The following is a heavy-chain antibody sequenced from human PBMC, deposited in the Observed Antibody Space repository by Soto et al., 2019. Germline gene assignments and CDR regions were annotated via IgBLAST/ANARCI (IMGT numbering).Heavy chain of an antibody. CDR2: ISSSSSPI. Sequence: GGSLRLSCAASGFIFSSYSMNWVRQAPGKGLEWVSYISSSSSPIYYADSVKGRFTISRDNAKNSLFLQMNSLRDDDTAYYYCARERDDMDVWGQGTTVTVSS. J-gene: IGHJ6*02. CDR3: ARERDDMDV. CDR1: GFIFSSYS. V-gene: IGHV3-48*02.